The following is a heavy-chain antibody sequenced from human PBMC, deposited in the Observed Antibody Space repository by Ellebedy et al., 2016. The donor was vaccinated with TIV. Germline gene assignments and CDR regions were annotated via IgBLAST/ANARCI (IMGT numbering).Heavy chain of an antibody. V-gene: IGHV3-66*01. J-gene: IGHJ4*02. CDR3: ARTHDDYGGNWAFDY. Sequence: PSETLSLTCAVSGGSINTGNWWRWVRQAPGRGLEWVSVIYSGGSTYYADSVKGRFTVSRDNSKNTLYLQMTSLRAEDTAVYYCARTHDDYGGNWAFDYWGQGTLVTVSS. D-gene: IGHD4-23*01. CDR1: GGSINTGNW. CDR2: IYSGGST.